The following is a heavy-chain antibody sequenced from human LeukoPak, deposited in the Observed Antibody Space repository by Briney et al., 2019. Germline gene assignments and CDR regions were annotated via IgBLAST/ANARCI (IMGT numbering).Heavy chain of an antibody. D-gene: IGHD3-22*01. CDR1: GFTVSSNY. CDR3: ARDGHRMYYYDTSAYRFDY. V-gene: IGHV3-53*01. J-gene: IGHJ4*02. CDR2: IYSGGST. Sequence: PGGSLRLSCAASGFTVSSNYMSWVRQAPGKGLEWVSVIYSGGSTYYADSVKGRFTISRDNSKNTLYLQMNSLRAEDTAVYYCARDGHRMYYYDTSAYRFDYWGQGTLVTVSS.